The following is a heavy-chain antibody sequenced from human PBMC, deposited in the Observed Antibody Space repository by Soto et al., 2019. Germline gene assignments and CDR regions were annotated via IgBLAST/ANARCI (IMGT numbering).Heavy chain of an antibody. CDR3: ARVRLGELSFLLFEY. D-gene: IGHD3-16*02. Sequence: KFKGRVTITRDTSASTAYMELSSLRYEDTAVYYCARVRLGELSFLLFEYWGQGTLVTVSS. V-gene: IGHV1-3*01. J-gene: IGHJ4*02.